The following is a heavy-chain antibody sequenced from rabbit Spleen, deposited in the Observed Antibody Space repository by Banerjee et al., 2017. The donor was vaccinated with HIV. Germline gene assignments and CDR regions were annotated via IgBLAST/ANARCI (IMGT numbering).Heavy chain of an antibody. D-gene: IGHD1-1*01. CDR2: IYSGSSGNT. V-gene: IGHV1S40*01. Sequence: QQLVESGGGLVQPGASLTLTCKASGFSFSSGYDMCWVRQAPGKGLEWIACIYSGSSGNTCYASWAKGRFTISRSTSLNTVTLQMTSLTAADTAIYFCARDINNAGGGVGFFELWGPGTLVTVS. J-gene: IGHJ2*01. CDR3: ARDINNAGGGVGFFEL. CDR1: GFSFSSGYD.